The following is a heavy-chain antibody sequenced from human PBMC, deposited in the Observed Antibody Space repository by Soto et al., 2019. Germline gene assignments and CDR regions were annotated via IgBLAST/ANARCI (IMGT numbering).Heavy chain of an antibody. Sequence: ASVKVSCKPSGYSFSNFYVHWVRQAPGQGLEWMGIIDPSSGTTSYTQKFQERVTMTRDTSMSTVYMEMSRLRSEDTAVYYCARGAVVVPNGLIAGMDVWGLGTTVTVSS. CDR2: IDPSSGTT. CDR1: GYSFSNFY. V-gene: IGHV1-46*01. D-gene: IGHD2-15*01. CDR3: ARGAVVVPNGLIAGMDV. J-gene: IGHJ6*02.